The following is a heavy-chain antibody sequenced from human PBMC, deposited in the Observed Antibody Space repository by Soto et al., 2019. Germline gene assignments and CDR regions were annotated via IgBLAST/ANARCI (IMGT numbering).Heavy chain of an antibody. D-gene: IGHD3-10*01. Sequence: QVQLQQWGAGLLKPSETLSLTCAVYGGSFSGYYWSWIRQPPGKGLEWIGEINHSGSTNYNPSLKSRVTITVDTSKNHFSLKLSSVTAADTAVYYCARRYYCASGYFQHWGQGTLVTVSS. CDR3: ARRYYCASGYFQH. J-gene: IGHJ1*01. CDR1: GGSFSGYY. V-gene: IGHV4-34*01. CDR2: INHSGST.